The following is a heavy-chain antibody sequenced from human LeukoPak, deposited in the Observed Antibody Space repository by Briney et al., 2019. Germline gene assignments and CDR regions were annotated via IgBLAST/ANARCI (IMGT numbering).Heavy chain of an antibody. D-gene: IGHD5-18*01. CDR1: GGTFSSYA. Sequence: SVKVSCKASGGTFSSYAISWVRQAPGQGLEWMGGIIPIFGTANYAQKFQGRVTITTDESTSTAYMELSSLRSEDTAVYYCARGGNTAMATFFDYGGQEPWSPSPQ. V-gene: IGHV1-69*05. CDR3: ARGGNTAMATFFDY. J-gene: IGHJ4*01. CDR2: IIPIFGTA.